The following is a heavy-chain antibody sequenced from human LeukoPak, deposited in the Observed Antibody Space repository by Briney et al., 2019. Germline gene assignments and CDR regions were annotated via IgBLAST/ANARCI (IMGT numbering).Heavy chain of an antibody. J-gene: IGHJ4*02. CDR3: ARDMGSGWYSD. CDR1: GGSISSHY. V-gene: IGHV4-4*07. Sequence: SETLSLTCTVSGGSISSHYWSWIRQPAGKGLEWIGRISSSGSTNYNPSLKSRISMSGDTSKKQFSLKLTSVTAADTAMYYCARDMGSGWYSDWGQGTLVTVSS. CDR2: ISSSGST. D-gene: IGHD6-19*01.